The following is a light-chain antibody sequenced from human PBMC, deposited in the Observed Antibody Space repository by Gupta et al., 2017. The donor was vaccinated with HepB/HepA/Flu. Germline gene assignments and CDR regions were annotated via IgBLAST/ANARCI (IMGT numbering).Light chain of an antibody. CDR2: DVG. Sequence: QSALTQPASASGSPGQSITIFCTGTSTDVGVYNYVSWYQQHPGKAPKLMIYDVGNRPSGVSNRFSGSKSGNTASLTISGLQTEDEADYYCSSYTTRRTLVFGGGTKVTVL. V-gene: IGLV2-14*03. J-gene: IGLJ2*01. CDR3: SSYTTRRTLV. CDR1: STDVGVYNY.